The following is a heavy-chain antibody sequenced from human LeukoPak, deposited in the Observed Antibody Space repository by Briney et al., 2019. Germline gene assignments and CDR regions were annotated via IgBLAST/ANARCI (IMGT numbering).Heavy chain of an antibody. CDR3: ARLKYSSGWYSGWIDP. Sequence: GESLKISCKGSGYSFTSYWIGWVRQMPGKGLEWMGIIYPGDSDTRYSPSFQGQVTISADKSISSAYLQWSSLKASDTAMYYCARLKYSSGWYSGWIDPWGQGTLVTVSS. D-gene: IGHD6-19*01. V-gene: IGHV5-51*01. CDR1: GYSFTSYW. CDR2: IYPGDSDT. J-gene: IGHJ5*02.